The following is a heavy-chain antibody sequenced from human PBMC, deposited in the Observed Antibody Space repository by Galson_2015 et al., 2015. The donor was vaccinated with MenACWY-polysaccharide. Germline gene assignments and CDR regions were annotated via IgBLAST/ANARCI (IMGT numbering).Heavy chain of an antibody. CDR3: ARFPHDVWTGYYPNWYFDL. CDR1: GFSFSNYW. D-gene: IGHD3/OR15-3a*01. Sequence: SLRLSCAASGFSFSNYWMSWVRQAPGKGLQWVANIKQDGGEKYYVDSVKGRFSISRDNAKNLLYLQMDILRPEDTAVFYCARFPHDVWTGYYPNWYFDLWGRGTLATVSS. V-gene: IGHV3-7*01. CDR2: IKQDGGEK. J-gene: IGHJ2*01.